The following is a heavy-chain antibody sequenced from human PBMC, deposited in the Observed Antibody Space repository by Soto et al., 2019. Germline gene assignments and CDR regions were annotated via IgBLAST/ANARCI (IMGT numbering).Heavy chain of an antibody. CDR3: AWTSFYEKTGVFDY. CDR1: GFTFSSYA. D-gene: IGHD2-8*02. CDR2: IWNDGSKA. Sequence: GGSLRLSCAASGFTFSSYAMSWVRQAPGKGLEWVAVIWNDGSKAYYVDSVKGRFTISRDNLRNTVSLQMNGLRADDTAVYYCAWTSFYEKTGVFDYWGQGTLVTVSS. J-gene: IGHJ4*02. V-gene: IGHV3-33*08.